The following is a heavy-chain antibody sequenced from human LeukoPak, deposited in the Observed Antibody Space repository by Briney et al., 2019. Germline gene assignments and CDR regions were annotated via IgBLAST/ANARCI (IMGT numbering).Heavy chain of an antibody. V-gene: IGHV3-73*01. CDR1: GFTFSGSA. D-gene: IGHD6-19*01. Sequence: GGSLRLSCAASGFTFSGSAMHWVRQASGKGLEWVGRIRSKANSYATAYAASVKGRFTISRDDSKNTAYLQMNSLKTEDTAVYYCTSWYSSGWVLWDYWGQGTLVTVSS. CDR3: TSWYSSGWVLWDY. J-gene: IGHJ4*02. CDR2: IRSKANSYAT.